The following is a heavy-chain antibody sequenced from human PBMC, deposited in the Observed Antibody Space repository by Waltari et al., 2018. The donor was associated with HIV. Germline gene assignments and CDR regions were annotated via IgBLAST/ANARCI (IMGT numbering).Heavy chain of an antibody. J-gene: IGHJ6*02. CDR1: GFSFTNYW. D-gene: IGHD3-16*01. V-gene: IGHV3-7*01. CDR3: ARDSPERHLGISSYYGMDV. CDR2: IKQDGSNI. Sequence: EVQLVESGGGLVQPGGSLRISCAASGFSFTNYWMTWVRQAPGKGLSWEANIKQDGSNIYLVDSLKHRFTISIDNAKNSLYLQMNSLRVEDTAVYYCARDSPERHLGISSYYGMDVWGQGTTVTVSS.